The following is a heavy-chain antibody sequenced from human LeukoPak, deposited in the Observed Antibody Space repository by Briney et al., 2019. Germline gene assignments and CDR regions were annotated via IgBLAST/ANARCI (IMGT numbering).Heavy chain of an antibody. J-gene: IGHJ4*02. Sequence: GASVKVSCKASGYTFTGYYMHWVRQAPGQGLEWMGRINPNSGGTNYAQNFQGRVTMTRDTSISTAHMELSRLRSEDTAVYYCASWSGGDYVWGSYRSYFDYWGQGTLVTVSS. CDR2: INPNSGGT. CDR3: ASWSGGDYVWGSYRSYFDY. V-gene: IGHV1-2*06. D-gene: IGHD3-16*02. CDR1: GYTFTGYY.